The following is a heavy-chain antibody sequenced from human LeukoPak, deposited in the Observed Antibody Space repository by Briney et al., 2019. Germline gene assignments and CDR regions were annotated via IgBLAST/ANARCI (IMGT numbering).Heavy chain of an antibody. D-gene: IGHD1-26*01. Sequence: GASVKVSCKASGYVFTRYAIYWVRQAPGQRLEWMGWINTGIGYSKYSQKFQGRVTITRATSASTAYMELSSLRSEDTAVYYCARSAGSSKPYYYYGMDVWGQGTTVTVSS. CDR1: GYVFTRYA. CDR2: INTGIGYS. V-gene: IGHV1-3*04. CDR3: ARSAGSSKPYYYYGMDV. J-gene: IGHJ6*02.